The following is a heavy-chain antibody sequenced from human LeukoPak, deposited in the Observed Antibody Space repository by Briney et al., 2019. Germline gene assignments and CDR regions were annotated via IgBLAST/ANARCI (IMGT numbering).Heavy chain of an antibody. Sequence: PSETLSLTCTVSGGSISSYYWSWIRQPPGKGLEWIGRIYTSGSTNYNPSLKSRVTMSVDTSKNQFSLRLTSVTAADTAVYYCVSGAMVRGVIIYLNYWGQGTLVTVSS. CDR2: IYTSGST. V-gene: IGHV4-4*07. D-gene: IGHD3-10*01. CDR3: VSGAMVRGVIIYLNY. J-gene: IGHJ4*02. CDR1: GGSISSYY.